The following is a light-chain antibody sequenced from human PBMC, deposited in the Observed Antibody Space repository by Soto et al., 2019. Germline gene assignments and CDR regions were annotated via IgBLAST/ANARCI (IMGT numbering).Light chain of an antibody. V-gene: IGLV2-14*03. Sequence: VLTQPASVSGSPGQSITISCTGTSNDVGGYNYVSWYQQHPGKAPKLMIYDVSNRPSGVSNRFSGSKSANTASLTISGLQTEDESDYYCSSYTGSSTYVFGTGTKVTVL. CDR1: SNDVGGYNY. J-gene: IGLJ1*01. CDR2: DVS. CDR3: SSYTGSSTYV.